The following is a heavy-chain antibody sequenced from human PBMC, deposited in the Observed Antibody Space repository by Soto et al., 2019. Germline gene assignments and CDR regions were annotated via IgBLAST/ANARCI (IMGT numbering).Heavy chain of an antibody. CDR2: INPNSGGT. V-gene: IGHV1-2*04. CDR1: GYTFTGYY. Sequence: ASVKVSCKASGYTFTGYYMRWVRQAPGQGLEWMGWINPNSGGTNYAQKFQGWVTMTRDTSISTAYMELSRLRSDDTAVYYCARVSPPEYYDSSGYYYFDYWGQGTLVTVSS. D-gene: IGHD3-22*01. CDR3: ARVSPPEYYDSSGYYYFDY. J-gene: IGHJ4*02.